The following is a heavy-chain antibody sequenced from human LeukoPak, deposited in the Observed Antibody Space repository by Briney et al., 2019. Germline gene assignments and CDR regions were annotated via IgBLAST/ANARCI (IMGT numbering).Heavy chain of an antibody. V-gene: IGHV4-4*07. CDR1: GASITSYF. J-gene: IGHJ4*02. CDR3: ARVGVGAGSRRFFLDY. CDR2: IYASGTT. D-gene: IGHD1-26*01. Sequence: SETLSLTCTVSGASITSYFWTLIRQPAGKGLEWIGRIYASGTTNYNPSLTSRVTMSVDTSKNQFSLKLSSVTAADTAVYYCARVGVGAGSRRFFLDYWGQGLLVTVSS.